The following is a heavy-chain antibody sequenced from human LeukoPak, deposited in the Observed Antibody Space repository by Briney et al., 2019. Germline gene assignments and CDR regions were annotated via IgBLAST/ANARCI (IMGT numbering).Heavy chain of an antibody. Sequence: GASVKVSCKASGYTFTSYGTSWVRQAPGQGLEWMGWISAYNGNTNYAQKLQGRVTMTTDTSTSTAYMELRSLRSDDTAVYYCAGHSRDYDYVWGSYWAFYIWGQGTVFSVSS. D-gene: IGHD3-16*01. V-gene: IGHV1-18*01. J-gene: IGHJ3*02. CDR1: GYTFTSYG. CDR3: AGHSRDYDYVWGSYWAFYI. CDR2: ISAYNGNT.